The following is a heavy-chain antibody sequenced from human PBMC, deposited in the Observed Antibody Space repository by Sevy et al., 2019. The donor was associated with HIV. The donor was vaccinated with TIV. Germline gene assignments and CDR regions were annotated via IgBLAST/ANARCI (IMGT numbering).Heavy chain of an antibody. V-gene: IGHV3-49*03. D-gene: IGHD4-17*01. CDR2: IRRNSYEPYGGTT. CDR1: GFTFGDYA. J-gene: IGHJ4*02. CDR3: TRALATVVTPEYDFDY. Sequence: GGSLRLSCTASGFTFGDYAMSWFRQAPGKGLEWVAFIRRNSYEPYGGTTEYAASVKGRFTISRDDSKSIAYLHMNSLKTEDTAFYYCTRALATVVTPEYDFDYWGQGTLVTVSS.